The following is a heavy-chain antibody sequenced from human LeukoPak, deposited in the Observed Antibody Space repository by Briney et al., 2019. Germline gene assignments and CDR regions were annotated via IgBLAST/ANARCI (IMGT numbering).Heavy chain of an antibody. J-gene: IGHJ4*02. V-gene: IGHV3-23*01. CDR2: VSGSGGST. CDR3: AKGYSGSYYTDY. D-gene: IGHD1-26*01. Sequence: GGSLRLSCAASGFTFSNYALSWVRQAPGKGLEWVSTVSGSGGSTYYADSVKGRFTISRDNAKNTLSLQMNSLRAEDTAVYYCAKGYSGSYYTDYWGQGTLVTVSS. CDR1: GFTFSNYA.